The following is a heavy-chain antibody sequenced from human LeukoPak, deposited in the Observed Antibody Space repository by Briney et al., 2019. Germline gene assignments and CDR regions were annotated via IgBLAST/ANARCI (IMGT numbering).Heavy chain of an antibody. CDR1: RYILTELS. D-gene: IGHD3-16*01. CDR3: AASFPGELLHY. V-gene: IGHV1-24*01. CDR2: FEPEDGET. Sequence: GASVKVSCKVSRYILTELSMHWVRQAPGKGLEWMGGFEPEDGETIYAQKFQGRVTMTEDTSIDTAYLELSSLISGDTAVYYCAASFPGELLHYWGQGTPVTVSS. J-gene: IGHJ4*02.